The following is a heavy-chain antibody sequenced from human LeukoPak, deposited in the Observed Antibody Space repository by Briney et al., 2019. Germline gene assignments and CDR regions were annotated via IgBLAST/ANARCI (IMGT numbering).Heavy chain of an antibody. Sequence: PSETLSLTCTVSGGSISSYYWSWIRQPPGKGLEWIGYIYYSGSTNYNPSLKSRVTISVDTSKNQFSLKLSSVTAADTAVYYCVREKSGIAVAGEAFDIWGQGTMVTVSS. V-gene: IGHV4-59*01. CDR1: GGSISSYY. J-gene: IGHJ3*02. CDR3: VREKSGIAVAGEAFDI. CDR2: IYYSGST. D-gene: IGHD6-19*01.